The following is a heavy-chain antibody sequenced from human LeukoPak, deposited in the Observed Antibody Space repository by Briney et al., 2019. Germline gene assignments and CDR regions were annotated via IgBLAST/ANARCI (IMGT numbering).Heavy chain of an antibody. D-gene: IGHD6-19*01. CDR3: ARGGGSGWYHYYYYYMDV. CDR1: GGSFSGYY. Sequence: SETLSLTCAVYGGSFSGYYWSWIRQPPGRGREWIGEINHSGSTNYNPSLKSRVTISVDTSKNQFSLKLSSVTAADTAVYYCARGGGSGWYHYYYYYMDVWGKGTTVTVSS. J-gene: IGHJ6*03. CDR2: INHSGST. V-gene: IGHV4-34*01.